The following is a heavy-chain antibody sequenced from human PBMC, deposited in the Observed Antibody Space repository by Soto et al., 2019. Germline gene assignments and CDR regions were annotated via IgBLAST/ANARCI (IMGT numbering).Heavy chain of an antibody. CDR1: GFTFSSYG. CDR2: ISYDGNNK. J-gene: IGHJ4*02. CDR3: AKSVYNWNDGFFDY. D-gene: IGHD1-1*01. Sequence: QVQLVESGGGVVQPGRSLRLSCAASGFTFSSYGMHWVRQAPGKGLERVAVISYDGNNKYYADSVKGRFTISRDNSKNTLYLQMNSLRAEDTAVYYCAKSVYNWNDGFFDYWGLGTLVTVSS. V-gene: IGHV3-30*18.